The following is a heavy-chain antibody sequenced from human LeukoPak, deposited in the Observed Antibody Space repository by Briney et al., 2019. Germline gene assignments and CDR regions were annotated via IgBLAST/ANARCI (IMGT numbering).Heavy chain of an antibody. CDR2: IFTSGST. D-gene: IGHD6-25*01. CDR3: ARDSAGDRSFEC. V-gene: IGHV4-4*07. J-gene: IGHJ4*02. Sequence: SETLSLTCSVSGGSISGYYWSWIRQPAGKGLEWIGRIFTSGSTNYNPSLKSRVNMSVDTSKNQFSLKLSSMTAADTAVYYCARDSAGDRSFECWGQGTLVTVSS. CDR1: GGSISGYY.